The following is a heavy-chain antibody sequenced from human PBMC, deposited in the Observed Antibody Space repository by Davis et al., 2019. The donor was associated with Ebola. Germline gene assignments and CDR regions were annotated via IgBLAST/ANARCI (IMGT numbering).Heavy chain of an antibody. D-gene: IGHD3-10*01. J-gene: IGHJ4*02. CDR3: ARGPYYYGSGSYYRSYYFDY. Sequence: PSETLSLTCAVYGGSFSGYYWGWIRQPPGKGLEWIGSIYYSGSTYYNPSLKSRVTISVDTSKNQFSLKLSSVTAADTAVYYCARGPYYYGSGSYYRSYYFDYWGQGTLVTVSS. CDR1: GGSFSGYY. V-gene: IGHV4-34*01. CDR2: IYYSGST.